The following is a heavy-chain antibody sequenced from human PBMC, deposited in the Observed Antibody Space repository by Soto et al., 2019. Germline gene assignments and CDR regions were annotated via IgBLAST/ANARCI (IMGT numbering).Heavy chain of an antibody. CDR1: GYTFTNYG. V-gene: IGHV1-18*01. Sequence: QVQVVQSGDEVKKPGASVKVSCKASGYTFTNYGFSWVRQAPGQGLEWMGWISGYNGNTKYAEKFQGRVTMTTDTTXXPGHRERRSLRSDDTAVYYCAREGQAPYYYYGMDVWGQGTAVTVSS. J-gene: IGHJ6*02. CDR3: AREGQAPYYYYGMDV. CDR2: ISGYNGNT.